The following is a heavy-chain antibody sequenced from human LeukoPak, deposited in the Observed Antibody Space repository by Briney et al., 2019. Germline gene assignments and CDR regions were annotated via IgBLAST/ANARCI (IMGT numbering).Heavy chain of an antibody. Sequence: PSETLSLTCAVYGGSFSGYYWSWIRQPPGKGLEWIGEINHSGSTNYNPSLKSRVTISIDTPKNQFSLKLSSVTAADTAVYYCATSYGPLDYWGQGTLVTVSS. D-gene: IGHD1-26*01. CDR2: INHSGST. CDR1: GGSFSGYY. V-gene: IGHV4-34*01. J-gene: IGHJ4*02. CDR3: ATSYGPLDY.